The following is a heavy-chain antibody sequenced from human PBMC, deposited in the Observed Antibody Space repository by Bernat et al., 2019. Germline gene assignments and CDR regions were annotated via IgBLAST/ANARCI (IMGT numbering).Heavy chain of an antibody. CDR2: IKSKSAGGTI. Sequence: EEQVVESGGDLVKPGGSLRLSCVVSGLTFTNAWLTWGRQAPGKGLEWVGLIKSKSAGGTIDYAAPVKGRFTISRDDSKNTLYLQMNSLKTEDTAVYYCTTCGGGGPWTWGQGTLVTVSS. D-gene: IGHD2-21*01. J-gene: IGHJ4*02. CDR1: GLTFTNAW. CDR3: TTCGGGGPWT. V-gene: IGHV3-15*01.